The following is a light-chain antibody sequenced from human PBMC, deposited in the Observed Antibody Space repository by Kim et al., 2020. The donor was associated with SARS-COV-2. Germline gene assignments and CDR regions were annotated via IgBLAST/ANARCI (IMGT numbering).Light chain of an antibody. CDR2: DVS. V-gene: IGLV2-14*04. CDR1: SSDVGDYDY. CDR3: SSYTSSTTLV. Sequence: GQSITISCTGTSSDVGDYDYVSWYQQHPGKAPKLMIYDVSKRPSGVSNRFSGSKSGNTASLTISGLQAEDEAHYYCSSYTSSTTLVFGGGTQLTVL. J-gene: IGLJ3*02.